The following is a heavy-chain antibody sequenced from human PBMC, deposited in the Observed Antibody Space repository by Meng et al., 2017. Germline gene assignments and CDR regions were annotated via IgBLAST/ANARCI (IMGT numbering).Heavy chain of an antibody. V-gene: IGHV3-23*01. CDR2: ISGSGGST. J-gene: IGHJ4*02. CDR3: AKDRGAVAGWKY. CDR1: GGSISSSN. D-gene: IGHD6-19*01. Sequence: ETLSLTCTVSGGSISSSNWWSWVRQPPGKGLEWVSAISGSGGSTYYADSVKGRFTISRDNSKNTLYLQMNSLRAEDTAVYYCAKDRGAVAGWKYWGQGTLVTVSS.